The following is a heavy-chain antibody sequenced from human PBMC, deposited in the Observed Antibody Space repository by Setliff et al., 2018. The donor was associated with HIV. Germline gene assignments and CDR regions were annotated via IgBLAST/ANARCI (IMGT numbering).Heavy chain of an antibody. CDR1: GYTFTDNY. CDR3: ARDYLHVFDI. CDR2: INSATGGT. Sequence: ASVKVSCKASGYTFTDNYIHWVRQAPGQGLEWMAWINSATGGTNYAQNFQGWVTVTRDTSISTVYMELSSLKSDDTAVYYCARDYLHVFDIWGQGTMVTVS. V-gene: IGHV1-2*04. J-gene: IGHJ3*02.